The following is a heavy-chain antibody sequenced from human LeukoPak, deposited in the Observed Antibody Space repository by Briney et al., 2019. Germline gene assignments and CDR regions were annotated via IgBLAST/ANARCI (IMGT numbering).Heavy chain of an antibody. CDR3: ARVTTYSGYEY. CDR2: MNPNSGNT. D-gene: IGHD5-12*01. J-gene: IGHJ4*02. Sequence: ASVKVSCKALRYTFTNYDINWVRQATGQGLEWMGWMNPNSGNTGYAQKFQGRVTMTRNTSISTAYMELSSLRSEDTAVYYCARVTTYSGYEYWGQGTLVTVSS. V-gene: IGHV1-8*02. CDR1: RYTFTNYD.